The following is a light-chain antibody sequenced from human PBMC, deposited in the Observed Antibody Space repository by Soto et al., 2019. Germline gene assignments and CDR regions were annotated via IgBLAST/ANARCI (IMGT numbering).Light chain of an antibody. Sequence: QAVVTQPPSVSAAPGQKVTISCSGSSSNIGINYVSWYQQLPGTAPKLLIYENNKRPSGIPDRFSGSKSGTSATLGITGLQTGAEANYYCETWNSSLRAVVFGGGTKLTVL. CDR3: ETWNSSLRAVV. CDR2: ENN. J-gene: IGLJ2*01. V-gene: IGLV1-51*02. CDR1: SSNIGINY.